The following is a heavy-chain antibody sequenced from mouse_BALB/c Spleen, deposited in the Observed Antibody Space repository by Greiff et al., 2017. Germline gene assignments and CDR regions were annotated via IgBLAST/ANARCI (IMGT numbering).Heavy chain of an antibody. CDR2: ISSGGST. CDR1: GFTFSSYA. V-gene: IGHV5-6-5*01. D-gene: IGHD1-1*01. Sequence: EVKLMESGGGLVKPGGSLKLSCAASGFTFSSYAMSWVRQTPEKRLEWVASISSGGSTYYPDSVKGRFTISRDNARNILYLQMSSLKSEDTAMYYCARHWELLDSSRYYAMDYWGQGTSVTVSS. CDR3: ARHWELLDSSRYYAMDY. J-gene: IGHJ4*01.